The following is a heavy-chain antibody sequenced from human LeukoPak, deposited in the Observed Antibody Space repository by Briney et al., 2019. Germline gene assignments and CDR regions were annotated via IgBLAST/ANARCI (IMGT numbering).Heavy chain of an antibody. V-gene: IGHV3-21*01. CDR3: ARDPNLGATLD. D-gene: IGHD1-26*01. J-gene: IGHJ4*02. CDR1: GFTFSSYS. Sequence: GGSLRLSCAASGFTFSSYSMNWVRQAPGKGLEWVSSISSSSSYIYYADSVKGRFTISRDNAKNSLYLQMNSLRAEDTAVYYCARDPNLGATLDWGQGTLVTVSS. CDR2: ISSSSSYI.